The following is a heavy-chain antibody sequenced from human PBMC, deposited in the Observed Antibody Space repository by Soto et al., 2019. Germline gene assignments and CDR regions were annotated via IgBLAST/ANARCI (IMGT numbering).Heavy chain of an antibody. CDR2: IIPIFGTA. CDR1: GYTFTSYD. D-gene: IGHD3-22*01. V-gene: IGHV1-69*01. CDR3: ASTPRGYSPYYYYYGMDV. Sequence: QVQLVQSGAEVKKPGASVKVSCKASGYTFTSYDISWVRQAPGQGLEWMGGIIPIFGTANYAQKFQGRVTITADESTSTAYMELSSLRSEDTAVYYCASTPRGYSPYYYYYGMDVWGQGTTVTVSS. J-gene: IGHJ6*02.